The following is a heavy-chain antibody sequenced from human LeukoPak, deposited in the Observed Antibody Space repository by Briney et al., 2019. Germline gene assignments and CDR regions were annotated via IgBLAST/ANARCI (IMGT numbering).Heavy chain of an antibody. CDR1: GFTFSSYA. Sequence: GGSLRLSCAASGFTFSSYAMSWVRQAPGKGLEWVSGISGSGGSTYYADSAKGRFTISRDNSKSTLYLQMNSLRAEDTAVYYCVRGVWQHLAPWGQGTLVTVSS. D-gene: IGHD2-21*01. V-gene: IGHV3-23*01. CDR3: VRGVWQHLAP. J-gene: IGHJ5*02. CDR2: ISGSGGST.